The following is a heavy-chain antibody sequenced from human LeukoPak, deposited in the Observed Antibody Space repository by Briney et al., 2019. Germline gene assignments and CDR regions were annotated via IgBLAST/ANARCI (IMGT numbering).Heavy chain of an antibody. CDR1: GGSITSGGYY. CDR3: AALRKTYYYYYGMDV. J-gene: IGHJ6*02. Sequence: SETLSLTCTVSGGSITSGGYYWSWIRRHPGKGLEWIGYIHYSGSTDYNPSLKSRVTISRDLSKNQLSLKLRSVSAADTAVYYCAALRKTYYYYYGMDVWGQGTTVTVSS. CDR2: IHYSGST. V-gene: IGHV4-31*03.